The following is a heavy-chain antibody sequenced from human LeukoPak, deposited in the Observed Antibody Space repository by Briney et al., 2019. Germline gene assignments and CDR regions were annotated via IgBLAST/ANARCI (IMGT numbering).Heavy chain of an antibody. CDR3: ANMHSVRHSYYFDY. J-gene: IGHJ4*02. CDR1: GFTFSSYG. Sequence: GGSLRLSCAASGFTFSSYGMHWVRQAPGKGLEGVAFIRYDGSNKYYADSVKGRFTISRDNSKNTLYLQMNSLRAEDTAVYYCANMHSVRHSYYFDYWGQGTLVTVSS. CDR2: IRYDGSNK. V-gene: IGHV3-30*02. D-gene: IGHD1-1*01.